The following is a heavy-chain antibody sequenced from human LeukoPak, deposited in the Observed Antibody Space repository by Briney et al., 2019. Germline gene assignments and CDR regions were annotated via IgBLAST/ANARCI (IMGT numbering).Heavy chain of an antibody. V-gene: IGHV4-39*01. Sequence: SETLSLTCYVSGGSISSSGHYWGWVRQPPGKGPEWIGSVYFSGITSYNPSLRSRATISLDTSKNQFSLNLTSVTASDTALYYCARMRREQWVASLNYFDCWGQGTQVTVSS. CDR1: GGSISSSGHY. D-gene: IGHD6-19*01. CDR3: ARMRREQWVASLNYFDC. J-gene: IGHJ4*02. CDR2: VYFSGIT.